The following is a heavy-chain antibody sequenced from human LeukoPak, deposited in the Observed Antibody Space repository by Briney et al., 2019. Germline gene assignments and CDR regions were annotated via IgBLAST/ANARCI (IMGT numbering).Heavy chain of an antibody. CDR1: GFTFSSYW. CDR2: IKTDGSST. Sequence: PGGSLRLSCAASGFTFSSYWMHWVRQAPGKGLVWVSHIKTDGSSTNYAESVKGRFTISRDNAKNSLYLQMNSLRAEDTALYYCARYYDSSGYRNYYYYYMDVWGKGTTVTVSS. CDR3: ARYYDSSGYRNYYYYYMDV. D-gene: IGHD3-22*01. J-gene: IGHJ6*03. V-gene: IGHV3-74*01.